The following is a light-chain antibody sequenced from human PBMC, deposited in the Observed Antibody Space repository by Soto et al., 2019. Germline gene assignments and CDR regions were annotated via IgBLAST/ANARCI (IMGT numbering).Light chain of an antibody. CDR3: QQYASSLLT. J-gene: IGKJ4*01. CDR1: QSVTSSF. CDR2: NAA. Sequence: EIVLTQSPGTLSLSPGERATLSCRASQSVTSSFLAWYQQKPGQAPRLLMYNAATRATGIPDRFSGSGSGTDFTLTITRLEPEDLAVYYCQQYASSLLTFGGGTKVEIK. V-gene: IGKV3-20*01.